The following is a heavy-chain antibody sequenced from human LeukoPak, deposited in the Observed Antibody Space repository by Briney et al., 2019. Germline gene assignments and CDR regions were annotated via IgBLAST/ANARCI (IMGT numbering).Heavy chain of an antibody. V-gene: IGHV4-39*01. Sequence: SETLSLTRTVSGGSISSSSYYWGWIRQPPGKGLEWIGSVYYSGSTYYNPSLKSRVTISVDTSKNQFSLKLSSVTAADTAVYYCARQGYYYGMDVWGQGTTVTVSS. J-gene: IGHJ6*02. CDR1: GGSISSSSYY. CDR3: ARQGYYYGMDV. CDR2: VYYSGST.